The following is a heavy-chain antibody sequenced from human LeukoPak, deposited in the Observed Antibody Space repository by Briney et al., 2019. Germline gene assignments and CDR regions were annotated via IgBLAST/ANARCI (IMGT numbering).Heavy chain of an antibody. Sequence: ASVKVSCKASGYTFTGYYMHWVRQAPGQGLEWMGWINPNSGGTNYAQKLQGRVTMTRDTSISTAYMELSRLRSDDTAVYYCARDLGGQAGTVDYWGQGTLVTVSS. CDR1: GYTFTGYY. D-gene: IGHD6-13*01. CDR2: INPNSGGT. V-gene: IGHV1-2*02. CDR3: ARDLGGQAGTVDY. J-gene: IGHJ4*02.